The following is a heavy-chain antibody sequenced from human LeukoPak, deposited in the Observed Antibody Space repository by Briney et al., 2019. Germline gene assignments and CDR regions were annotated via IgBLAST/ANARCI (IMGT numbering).Heavy chain of an antibody. Sequence: PGGSLRLSCAASGFTFSSYGMHWVRQAPGKGLEWVAVISFDGSSKDYADSVKGRFTISRDNSKNTLNLQMNSLGAEDTAVYYCAKDLSPNWTQDFWGPGTMVTVSS. CDR3: AKDLSPNWTQDF. CDR1: GFTFSSYG. D-gene: IGHD1-1*01. J-gene: IGHJ4*02. V-gene: IGHV3-30*18. CDR2: ISFDGSSK.